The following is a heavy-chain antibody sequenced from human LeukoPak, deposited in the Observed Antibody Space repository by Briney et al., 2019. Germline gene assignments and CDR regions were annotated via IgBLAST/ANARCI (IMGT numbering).Heavy chain of an antibody. CDR1: GGSVSSGSYY. V-gene: IGHV4-61*01. J-gene: IGHJ4*02. Sequence: SETLSLTCIVSGGSVSSGSYYWSWIRQPPGKGLEWIGYIYYSGSTDYNPSLKSRVTISVDTSKNQFSLKLSSVTAADAAVYYCAKGGGWLYYFDYWGQGTLVTVSS. CDR3: AKGGGWLYYFDY. CDR2: IYYSGST. D-gene: IGHD3-16*01.